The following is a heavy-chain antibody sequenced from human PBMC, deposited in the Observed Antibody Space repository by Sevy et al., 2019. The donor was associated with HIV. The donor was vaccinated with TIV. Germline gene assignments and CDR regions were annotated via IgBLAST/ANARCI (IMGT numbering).Heavy chain of an antibody. CDR1: GFTFSSYE. CDR3: ARGPPDGSYDYFDY. D-gene: IGHD1-26*01. J-gene: IGHJ4*02. V-gene: IGHV3-21*06. Sequence: GGSLRLSCTASGFTFSSYEMNWVRQAPGKGLEWVSSVSGSSNYKYYAESLKGRFIISRDNAKDTLYLQMNSLRADDTAVYYCARGPPDGSYDYFDYWGQGTLVTVSS. CDR2: VSGSSNYK.